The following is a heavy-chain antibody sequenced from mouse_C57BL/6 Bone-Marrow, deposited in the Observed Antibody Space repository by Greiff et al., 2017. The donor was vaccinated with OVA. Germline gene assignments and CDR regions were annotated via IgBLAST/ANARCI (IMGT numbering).Heavy chain of an antibody. J-gene: IGHJ4*01. V-gene: IGHV8-5*01. CDR1: GFSLSASNIG. CDR2: LWWNDDK. Sequence: QVTLRVSGPGILQPSQTLSLSCSFSGFSLSASNIGLGWIRQPPGQGLEWLAHLWWNDDKYYNPSLKSRLTNSKDTSNNQIFLKITHVDTADTATYYCAQIAVVTGYARDYWGQGTTVTVSS. CDR3: AQIAVVTGYARDY. D-gene: IGHD2-2*01.